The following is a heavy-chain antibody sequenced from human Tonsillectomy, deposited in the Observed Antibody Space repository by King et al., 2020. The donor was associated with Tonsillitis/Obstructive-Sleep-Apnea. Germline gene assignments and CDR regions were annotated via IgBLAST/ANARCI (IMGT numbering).Heavy chain of an antibody. CDR2: IWYDGSNK. D-gene: IGHD6-19*01. V-gene: IGHV3-33*01. CDR1: GFTISSCG. J-gene: IGHJ4*02. CDR3: ARDPIAVAGVMEYYFDY. Sequence: VQLVESGGGVVQPGRSLRLSCAASGFTISSCGMHWVRQAPGKGLEWVAVIWYDGSNKYYADSVKGRFTISRDNSKNTLYLQMNSLRAEDTAVYYCARDPIAVAGVMEYYFDYWGQGTLVTVSS.